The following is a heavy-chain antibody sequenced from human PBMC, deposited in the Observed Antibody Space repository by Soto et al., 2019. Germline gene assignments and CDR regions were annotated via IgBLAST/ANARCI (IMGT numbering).Heavy chain of an antibody. CDR1: GFTFSSYG. J-gene: IGHJ4*02. Sequence: QVQLVESGGGVVQPGRSLRLSCAASGFTFSSYGMHWVRQAPGKGLEWVAVIWYDGSNKYYADSVKRRFTISRDNSKNTLYLQMNCLRAEDTAVYYCARDQGRGYSYGFDYWGQGTLVTVSS. CDR2: IWYDGSNK. CDR3: ARDQGRGYSYGFDY. V-gene: IGHV3-33*01. D-gene: IGHD5-18*01.